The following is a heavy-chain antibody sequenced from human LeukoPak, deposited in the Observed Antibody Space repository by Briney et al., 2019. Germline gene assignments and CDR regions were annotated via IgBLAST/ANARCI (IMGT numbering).Heavy chain of an antibody. Sequence: SETLSLTCTVSGGSISSSSYYWGWIRQPPGKGLEWIGSIYYSGSTYYNPSLKSRVTISVDTSKNQFSLKLSSVTAADTAVYYCARSEFVELSVWYFDLWGRGTLVTVSS. D-gene: IGHD3-10*01. V-gene: IGHV4-39*07. CDR3: ARSEFVELSVWYFDL. J-gene: IGHJ2*01. CDR1: GGSISSSSYY. CDR2: IYYSGST.